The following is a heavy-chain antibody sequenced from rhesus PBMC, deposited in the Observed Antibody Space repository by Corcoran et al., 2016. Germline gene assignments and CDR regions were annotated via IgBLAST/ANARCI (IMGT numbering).Heavy chain of an antibody. D-gene: IGHD3-3*01. Sequence: QVQLQESGPGLVNPSETLSLTCAVSGGFISGYYWNWTRQLPGKWLAWFGYIGGSSRSHDYTHSLKSRVTISTGTSKSQFSLELSAVTAADTAVYYCARRRGPWDWGSGGAFDFWGQGLRVTVSS. CDR2: IGGSSRSH. J-gene: IGHJ3*01. V-gene: IGHV4-165*02. CDR3: ARRRGPWDWGSGGAFDF. CDR1: GGFISGYY.